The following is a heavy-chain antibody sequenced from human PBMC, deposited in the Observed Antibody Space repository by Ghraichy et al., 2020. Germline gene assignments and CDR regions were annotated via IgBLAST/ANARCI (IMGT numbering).Heavy chain of an antibody. J-gene: IGHJ4*02. V-gene: IGHV1-2*02. CDR3: VRDPGYDFWSGDYTFDY. CDR1: GYTFPGYY. D-gene: IGHD3-3*01. Sequence: ASVKVSCKASGYTFPGYYIHWIRQAPGQGLEWMGWINPKSGDTDYAQKFQGRVTLTRDTSISTAYMELSRLRSDDTALYYCVRDPGYDFWSGDYTFDYWGQGTLVTVSS. CDR2: INPKSGDT.